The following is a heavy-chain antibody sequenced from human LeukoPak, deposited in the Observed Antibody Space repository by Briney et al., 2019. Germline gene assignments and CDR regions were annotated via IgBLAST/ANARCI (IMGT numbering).Heavy chain of an antibody. Sequence: GGSLRLSCAASGFPFSSYAMYWVRQAPGKGLVWVARIHGDGDDISYADSVRGRFTISRDNAKDTLYLHVNSLRPEDTAVYYCARAQVGAPTDLWGQGTLVTVSS. V-gene: IGHV3-74*01. CDR1: GFPFSSYA. CDR3: ARAQVGAPTDL. J-gene: IGHJ5*02. D-gene: IGHD1-26*01. CDR2: IHGDGDDI.